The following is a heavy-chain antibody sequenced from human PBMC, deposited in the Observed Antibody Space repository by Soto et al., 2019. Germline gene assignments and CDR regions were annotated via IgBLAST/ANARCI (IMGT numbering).Heavy chain of an antibody. V-gene: IGHV4-34*01. CDR1: GGSVNSGNYY. CDR2: MSHSGGT. CDR3: ARVERGTATTVVDAFDI. D-gene: IGHD1-1*01. Sequence: QVQLQQWGAGLLKPSETLSLTCAVFGGSVNSGNYYWSWIRQPPGKGLEWIGEMSHSGGTHFNPSRKSRVTISGDTSKNQCSLKMSSVTAADTALYYCARVERGTATTVVDAFDIWGPGTMVTVSS. J-gene: IGHJ3*02.